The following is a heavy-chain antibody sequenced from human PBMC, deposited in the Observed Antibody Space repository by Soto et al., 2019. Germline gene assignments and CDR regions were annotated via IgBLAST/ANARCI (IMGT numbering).Heavy chain of an antibody. Sequence: QVQLQESGPGLVKPSGTLSLTCDVFGASITSRNWWSWVRQSPGGGLEWIGEVFHGGSTNYNPSLKSRVTVSVDKSTNQFSLILSPLTAADAAVYYCARDLRNFGVPFDTWGQGIRVTVSS. CDR1: GASITSRNW. CDR2: VFHGGST. CDR3: ARDLRNFGVPFDT. V-gene: IGHV4-4*02. J-gene: IGHJ4*02. D-gene: IGHD2-8*01.